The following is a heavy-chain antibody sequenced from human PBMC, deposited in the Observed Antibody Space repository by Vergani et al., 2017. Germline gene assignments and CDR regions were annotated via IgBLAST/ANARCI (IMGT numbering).Heavy chain of an antibody. Sequence: QVQLVQSGAEVKKPGSSVKVSCKASGGTFSSYAISGVRQAPGQGLEWMGRIIPIFGTTNYAQKIQGRVTLTADESTSTAYMELSSLRSEDTAVSYWSRYGPPAAQWYDPTPKYSNWGQGTLVTVSS. CDR1: GGTFSSYA. CDR3: SRYGPPAAQWYDPTPKYSN. J-gene: IGHJ4*02. CDR2: IIPIFGTT. D-gene: IGHD1-1*01. V-gene: IGHV1-69*18.